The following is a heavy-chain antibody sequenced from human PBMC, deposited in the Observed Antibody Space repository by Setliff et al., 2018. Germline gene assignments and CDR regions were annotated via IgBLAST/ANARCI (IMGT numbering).Heavy chain of an antibody. J-gene: IGHJ4*02. Sequence: GGSLRLSCAASGFTFSDYYMSWIRQAPGKGLEWVSYISSSGSTIYYADPVKGRFTISRDNAKNSLYLQMNSLRAEDTAVYYCARASYSSSWTYFDYWGQGTLVTVSS. D-gene: IGHD6-13*01. CDR3: ARASYSSSWTYFDY. CDR2: ISSSGSTI. V-gene: IGHV3-11*04. CDR1: GFTFSDYY.